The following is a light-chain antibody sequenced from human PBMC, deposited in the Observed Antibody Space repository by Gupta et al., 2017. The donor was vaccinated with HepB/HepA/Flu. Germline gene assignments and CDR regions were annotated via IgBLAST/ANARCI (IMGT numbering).Light chain of an antibody. J-gene: IGKJ4*01. Sequence: DTAFTPSPGTLSLSPGVRAILSCSASQSVSSSYLAWYQQKPGQAPRLLIYGASSRATGIPDRFSGSGCGTDFTLTSSRLDPEDCAVYYCQQYRSSFTFGGGTKVEIK. V-gene: IGKV3-20*01. CDR3: QQYRSSFT. CDR2: GAS. CDR1: QSVSSSY.